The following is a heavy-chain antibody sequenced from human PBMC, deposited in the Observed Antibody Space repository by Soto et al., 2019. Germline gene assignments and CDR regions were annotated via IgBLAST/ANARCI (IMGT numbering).Heavy chain of an antibody. J-gene: IGHJ6*02. CDR1: GFTFSSYA. CDR2: ISGSGGST. D-gene: IGHD6-13*01. Sequence: GGSLRLSCAASGFTFSSYAMSWVRQAPGKGLEWVSAISGSGGSTYYADSVKGRFTISRDNSKNTLYLQMNSLRAEDTAVYYCAKVVPAAGTIYYYGMDVWGQGTTVTVSS. CDR3: AKVVPAAGTIYYYGMDV. V-gene: IGHV3-23*01.